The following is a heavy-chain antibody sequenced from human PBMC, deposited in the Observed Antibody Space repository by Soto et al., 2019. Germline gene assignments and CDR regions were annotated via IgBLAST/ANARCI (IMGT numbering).Heavy chain of an antibody. CDR1: GGSVSGGSYY. CDR3: ARGIEGWYQGRYYYGMDV. V-gene: IGHV4-61*01. Sequence: QVQLQESGPGLVKPSETLSLTCTVSGGSVSGGSYYWSWIRHPPGKGLEWIGYIYYSGSTNYNPSLKSRVTISVDTSKIQFSLKLSSVTAADTAVYYCARGIEGWYQGRYYYGMDVWGQGTTVTVSS. D-gene: IGHD6-19*01. CDR2: IYYSGST. J-gene: IGHJ6*02.